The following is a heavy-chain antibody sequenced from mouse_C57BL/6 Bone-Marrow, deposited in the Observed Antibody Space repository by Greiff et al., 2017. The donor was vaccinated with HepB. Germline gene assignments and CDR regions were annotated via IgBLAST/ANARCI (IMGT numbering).Heavy chain of an antibody. CDR2: IDTENGDT. J-gene: IGHJ3*01. Sequence: VQLKQSGAELVRPGASVKLSCTASGFNIKDDYMHWVKQRPEQGLEWIGWIDTENGDTEYASKFQGKATITADTSSNTAYLQLSSLTSEDTAVYYCTTGPTVAYWGQGTLVTVSA. CDR3: TTGPTVAY. D-gene: IGHD1-1*01. V-gene: IGHV14-4*01. CDR1: GFNIKDDY.